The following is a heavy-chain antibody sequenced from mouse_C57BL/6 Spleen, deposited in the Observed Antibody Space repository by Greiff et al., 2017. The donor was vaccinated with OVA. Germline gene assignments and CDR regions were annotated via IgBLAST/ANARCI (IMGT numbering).Heavy chain of an antibody. CDR2: IDPSDSYT. V-gene: IGHV1-69*01. J-gene: IGHJ3*01. CDR1: GYTFTSYW. Sequence: QVQLQQPGAELVMPGASVKLSCKASGYTFTSYWMHWVKQRPGQGLEWIGEIDPSDSYTNYNQKFKGKSTLTVDKSSSTAYMQLSSLTSEDSAVYYCARSNSNYVWFAYWGQGTLVTVSA. CDR3: ARSNSNYVWFAY. D-gene: IGHD2-5*01.